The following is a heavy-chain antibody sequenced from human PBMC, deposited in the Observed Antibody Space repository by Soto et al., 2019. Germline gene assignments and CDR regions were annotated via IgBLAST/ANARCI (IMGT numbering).Heavy chain of an antibody. Sequence: GGSLRLSCAASGFTFSSYWMSWVRQAPGKGLEWVANIKQDGSEKYYVDSVKGRFTISRDNAKNSLYLQMNSLRAEDTAVYYCARTLVTTIFGVVTRVGGYMDVWGKGTTVTVSS. CDR1: GFTFSSYW. D-gene: IGHD3-3*01. CDR3: ARTLVTTIFGVVTRVGGYMDV. CDR2: IKQDGSEK. V-gene: IGHV3-7*01. J-gene: IGHJ6*03.